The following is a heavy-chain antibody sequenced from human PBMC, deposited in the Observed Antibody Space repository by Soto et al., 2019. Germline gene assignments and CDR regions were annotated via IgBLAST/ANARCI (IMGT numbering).Heavy chain of an antibody. J-gene: IGHJ4*02. CDR3: ARGRWDYYDSSGLSYFDY. V-gene: IGHV1-69*13. CDR1: GGTFSSYA. CDR2: IIPIFGTA. Sequence: SVKVSCKASGGTFSSYAISWVRQAPGQGLEWMGGIIPIFGTANYAQKFQGRVTITADESTSTAYMELSSLRSEDTAVYYCARGRWDYYDSSGLSYFDYWGQGTLVTVSS. D-gene: IGHD3-22*01.